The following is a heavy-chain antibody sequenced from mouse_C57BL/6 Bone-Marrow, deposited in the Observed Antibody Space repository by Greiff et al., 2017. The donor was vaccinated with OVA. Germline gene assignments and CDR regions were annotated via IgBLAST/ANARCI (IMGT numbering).Heavy chain of an antibody. CDR3: TRHHSNKRWYYFDY. V-gene: IGHV5-6*01. D-gene: IGHD2-5*01. Sequence: EVQLVESGGDLVKPGGSLKLSCAASGFTFSSYGMSWVRQTPDKRLEWVATISSGGSYTYYPASVKGRFTISRDNAKNTLYLQMSSLKSEDTAMYYGTRHHSNKRWYYFDYWGQGTTLTVSS. CDR2: ISSGGSYT. J-gene: IGHJ2*01. CDR1: GFTFSSYG.